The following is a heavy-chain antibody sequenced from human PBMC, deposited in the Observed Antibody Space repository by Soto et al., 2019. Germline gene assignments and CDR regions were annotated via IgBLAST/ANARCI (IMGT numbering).Heavy chain of an antibody. CDR2: FDPEDGET. Sequence: ASVKVSCKVSGYTLTELSMPWVRQAPGKGLEWMGGFDPEDGETIYAQKFQGRVTMTEDTSTDTAYMELSSLRSEDTAVYYCAIENYYGSGRGPLQFDYWGQGTLVTVSS. J-gene: IGHJ4*02. D-gene: IGHD3-10*01. CDR1: GYTLTELS. CDR3: AIENYYGSGRGPLQFDY. V-gene: IGHV1-24*01.